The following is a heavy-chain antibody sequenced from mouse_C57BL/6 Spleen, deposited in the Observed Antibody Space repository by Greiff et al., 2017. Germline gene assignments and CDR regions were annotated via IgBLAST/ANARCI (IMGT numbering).Heavy chain of an antibody. CDR1: GFTFSDYY. V-gene: IGHV5-16*01. CDR3: ARVYDYPFDY. D-gene: IGHD2-4*01. J-gene: IGHJ2*01. CDR2: INYDGSST. Sequence: EVMLVESEGGLVQPGSSMKLSCTASGFTFSDYYMAWVRQVPEKGLEWVANINYDGSSTYYLDSLKSRFIISRDNAKNILYLQMSSLKSEDTATYYCARVYDYPFDYWGQGTTLTVSS.